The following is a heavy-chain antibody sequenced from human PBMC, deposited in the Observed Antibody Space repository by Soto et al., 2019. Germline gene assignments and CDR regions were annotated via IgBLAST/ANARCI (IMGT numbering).Heavy chain of an antibody. CDR3: ARDREAGRQYSSGWYGYYGMDV. V-gene: IGHV1-18*01. CDR2: ISAYNGNT. CDR1: GYTFTSYA. D-gene: IGHD6-19*01. Sequence: ASVKVSCKASGYTFTSYAMRWVRQAPGQGLEWMGWISAYNGNTNYAQKLQGRVTMTTDTSTSTAYMELRSLRSDDTAVYYCARDREAGRQYSSGWYGYYGMDVWGQGTTVTVSS. J-gene: IGHJ6*02.